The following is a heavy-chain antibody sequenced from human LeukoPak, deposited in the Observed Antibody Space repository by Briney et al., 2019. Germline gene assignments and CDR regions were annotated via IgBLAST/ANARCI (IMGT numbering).Heavy chain of an antibody. CDR1: GFTFSNYW. Sequence: GGSLRLSCAASGFTFSNYWMNWVRQAPGKGLVWVSRIKNDGGTNYADSVKGRFTISRDNAKNSLYLQMNSLRAEDTAVYYCAREPSKQHLDIWGQGTLVTVSS. V-gene: IGHV3-74*01. J-gene: IGHJ4*02. CDR2: IKNDGGT. CDR3: AREPSKQHLDI. D-gene: IGHD6-13*01.